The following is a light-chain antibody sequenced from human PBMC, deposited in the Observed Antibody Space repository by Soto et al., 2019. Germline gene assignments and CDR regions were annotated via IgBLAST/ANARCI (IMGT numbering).Light chain of an antibody. CDR2: GSS. V-gene: IGKV3-20*01. Sequence: EIVLTQSPGTLSVSPGERATLSCRASQRVSSSSLAWYQKKTGPAPRRLLYGSSSTATGIPHRFSGSGSGTDCTLTISRLEPADFAVYYCQQDGSSLITFGGGTKVEIK. CDR3: QQDGSSLIT. CDR1: QRVSSSS. J-gene: IGKJ4*01.